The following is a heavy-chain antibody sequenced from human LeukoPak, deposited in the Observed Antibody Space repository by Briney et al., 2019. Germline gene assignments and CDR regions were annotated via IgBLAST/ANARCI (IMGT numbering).Heavy chain of an antibody. CDR1: GYSISSGYY. D-gene: IGHD2-15*01. J-gene: IGHJ6*03. CDR3: ARDCSGGSCPNGPNRGYYYYYMDV. CDR2: IYHSGST. Sequence: PSETLSLTCTVSGYSISSGYYWGWIRQPPGKGLEWIGSIYHSGSTYYNPYLKSRVTISVDTSKNQFSLKLSSVTAADTAVYYCARDCSGGSCPNGPNRGYYYYYMDVWGKGTTDTVSS. V-gene: IGHV4-38-2*02.